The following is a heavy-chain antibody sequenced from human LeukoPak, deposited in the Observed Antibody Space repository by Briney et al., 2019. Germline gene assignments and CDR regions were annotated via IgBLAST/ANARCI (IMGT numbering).Heavy chain of an antibody. V-gene: IGHV3-23*01. CDR3: SKEDIVVDSAGMGWDY. CDR1: GFTFSIYA. Sequence: GGSLRLSCAASGFTFSIYAMSWVRQAPGKGLEWVSAISGSGGSTYYADSVKGRFTISRDNSKNTLFLQMNSLRAEDTAVYYCSKEDIVVDSAGMGWDYWGQGTLVTVSS. D-gene: IGHD2-15*01. CDR2: ISGSGGST. J-gene: IGHJ4*02.